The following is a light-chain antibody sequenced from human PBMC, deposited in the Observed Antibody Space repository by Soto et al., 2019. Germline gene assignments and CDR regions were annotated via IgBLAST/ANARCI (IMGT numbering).Light chain of an antibody. Sequence: DIQMTQSPSTLSASVGDRVTITCRASQSIVSWLAWYQQKPGKAPRLLIYKASSLERGVPSRFSGSGYETEFTLTISGLQPEDFATYYCQQYNDNSPWTFGQGTKVEIK. J-gene: IGKJ1*01. CDR2: KAS. CDR3: QQYNDNSPWT. V-gene: IGKV1-5*03. CDR1: QSIVSW.